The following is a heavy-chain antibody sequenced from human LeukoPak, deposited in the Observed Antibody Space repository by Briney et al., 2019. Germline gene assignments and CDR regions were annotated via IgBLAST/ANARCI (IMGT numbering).Heavy chain of an antibody. CDR3: AREFREKWFRELYYFDY. Sequence: SETLSLTCTVSGGSISSYYWSWIRQPPGKGLEWIGYIYYSGSTNYNPSLKSRVTISVDTSKNQFSLKLSSVTAADTAVYYCAREFREKWFRELYYFDYWGQGTLVTVSS. V-gene: IGHV4-59*01. CDR2: IYYSGST. D-gene: IGHD3-10*01. CDR1: GGSISSYY. J-gene: IGHJ4*02.